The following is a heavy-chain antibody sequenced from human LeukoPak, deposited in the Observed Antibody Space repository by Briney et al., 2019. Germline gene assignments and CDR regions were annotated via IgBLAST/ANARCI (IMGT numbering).Heavy chain of an antibody. CDR2: ISAYNGNT. Sequence: ASVKVSCKTSGYTFTSDGISWVRQAPGQGPEWMGWISAYNGNTNYAQKLQGRVTMTTDTSTSTAYMELRSLRSDDTAVYYCAAEGYSYGIYFDYWGQGTLVTVSS. V-gene: IGHV1-18*01. J-gene: IGHJ4*02. D-gene: IGHD5-18*01. CDR1: GYTFTSDG. CDR3: AAEGYSYGIYFDY.